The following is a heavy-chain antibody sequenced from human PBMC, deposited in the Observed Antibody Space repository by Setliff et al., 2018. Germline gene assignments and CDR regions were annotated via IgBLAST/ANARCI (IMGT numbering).Heavy chain of an antibody. J-gene: IGHJ4*02. Sequence: ASVKVSCKTSGYAFTDNYIHWVRQAPGQGLEWMGWINPKTGGTNLAQKFQGWVTMTRDTSISTAYMELSGLRSEDTAVYYCARLHCSGSSCYYDYWGQGTLVTVSS. CDR3: ARLHCSGSSCYYDY. CDR2: INPKTGGT. D-gene: IGHD2-15*01. CDR1: GYAFTDNY. V-gene: IGHV1-2*04.